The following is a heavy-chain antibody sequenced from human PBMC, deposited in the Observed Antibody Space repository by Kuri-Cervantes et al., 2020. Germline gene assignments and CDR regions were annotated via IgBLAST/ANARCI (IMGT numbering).Heavy chain of an antibody. V-gene: IGHV5-51*01. J-gene: IGHJ6*02. CDR1: GYSFTSYW. CDR2: IYPGDSDT. D-gene: IGHD2-15*01. CDR3: ARGYCSGGSCPSDMDV. Sequence: GGSLRLSCKGSGYSFTSYWIGWVRQMPGKGLEWMGIIYPGDSDTRYSPSFQGQVTISADKSISTAYLQWSSLKASDTAMYYCARGYCSGGSCPSDMDVWGQGTTVTVS.